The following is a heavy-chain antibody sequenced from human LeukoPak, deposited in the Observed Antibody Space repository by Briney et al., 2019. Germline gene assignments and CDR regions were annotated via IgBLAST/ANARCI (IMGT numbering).Heavy chain of an antibody. Sequence: PSGTLSLTCAVSGDSFNSSNWWTWVRQSPGKGLEWLGEIFHTGTTNYNPSLKSRVTMSIDKSNNQFSLKLTSVTAADTAVYYCARAATVPFFDYWGQGTLLTVSS. CDR3: ARAATVPFFDY. D-gene: IGHD2-15*01. V-gene: IGHV4-4*02. CDR2: IFHTGTT. CDR1: GDSFNSSNW. J-gene: IGHJ4*02.